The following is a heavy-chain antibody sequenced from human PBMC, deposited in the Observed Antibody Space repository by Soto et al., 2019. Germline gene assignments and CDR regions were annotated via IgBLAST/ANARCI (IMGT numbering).Heavy chain of an antibody. J-gene: IGHJ5*02. CDR1: GGSVSSGSYY. Sequence: SETLSLTCTVSGGSVSSGSYYWSWIRQPPGKGLEWIGYIYYSGSTNYNPSLKSRVTISVGTSKNQFSLKLSSVTAADTAVYYCARARWLRRNWFDPWGQGTLVTVSS. D-gene: IGHD5-12*01. V-gene: IGHV4-61*01. CDR3: ARARWLRRNWFDP. CDR2: IYYSGST.